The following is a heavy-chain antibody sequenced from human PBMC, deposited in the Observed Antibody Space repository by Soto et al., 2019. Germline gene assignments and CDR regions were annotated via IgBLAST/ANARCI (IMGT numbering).Heavy chain of an antibody. CDR2: IKHDGSEK. V-gene: IGHV3-7*01. CDR1: GFTLSDFW. J-gene: IGHJ4*02. Sequence: EVQLVESGGDLVQPGGSLRLSCAASGFTLSDFWMSWVRQAPGKGLDWVANIKHDGSEKYYVDSVEGRFTISRDNTKDSLYLQMNSLRAEDTAVYYCARGGSWGPDFWGQGTLVTVSS. CDR3: ARGGSWGPDF. D-gene: IGHD2-15*01.